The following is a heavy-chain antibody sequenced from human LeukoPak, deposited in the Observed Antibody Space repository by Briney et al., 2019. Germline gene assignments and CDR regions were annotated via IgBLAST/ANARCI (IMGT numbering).Heavy chain of an antibody. Sequence: PSETLSLTCTVSGGSISSGGYYWSWIRQPPGKGLEWIGYIYHSGSTYYNPSLKSRVTISVDRSKNQFSLKLSSVTAADTAVYYCARAHVGWGFSPGAFDIWGQGTMVTVSS. D-gene: IGHD2-21*01. CDR1: GGSISSGGYY. J-gene: IGHJ3*02. CDR2: IYHSGST. V-gene: IGHV4-30-2*01. CDR3: ARAHVGWGFSPGAFDI.